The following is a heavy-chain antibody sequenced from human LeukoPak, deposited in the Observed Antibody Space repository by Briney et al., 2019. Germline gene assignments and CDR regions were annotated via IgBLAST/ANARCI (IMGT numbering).Heavy chain of an antibody. V-gene: IGHV3-7*01. CDR1: GFTVRNNY. J-gene: IGHJ4*02. CDR2: IKQDGSEK. D-gene: IGHD1-26*01. Sequence: GGSLRLSCAASGFTVRNNYMSWVRQAPGKGLEWVANIKQDGSEKYYVDSVKGRFTISRDNAKNSLYLQMNSLRAEDTAVYYCRATVEGGSFRDYWGQGTLVTVSS. CDR3: RATVEGGSFRDY.